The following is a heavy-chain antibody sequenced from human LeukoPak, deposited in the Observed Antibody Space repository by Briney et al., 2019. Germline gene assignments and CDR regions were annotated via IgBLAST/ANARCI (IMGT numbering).Heavy chain of an antibody. J-gene: IGHJ4*02. D-gene: IGHD3-3*01. Sequence: GGSLRLSCAASGFTFSDYAVGWVRQAPGGGVEGVATLSGWGAGTYYSVSVQGRFTISRDNSKRTLFLQMNSLRAEDTAFYYCAKAELGVDTFFDYWGQGTLVTVSS. CDR3: AKAELGVDTFFDY. CDR2: LSGWGAGT. CDR1: GFTFSDYA. V-gene: IGHV3-23*01.